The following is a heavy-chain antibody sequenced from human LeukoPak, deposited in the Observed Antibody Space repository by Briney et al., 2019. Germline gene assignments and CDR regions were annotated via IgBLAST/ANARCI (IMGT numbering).Heavy chain of an antibody. CDR2: ISATGGTT. J-gene: IGHJ5*02. V-gene: IGHV3-23*01. D-gene: IGHD4-11*01. CDR3: ARVMTTSLRWFDP. CDR1: GFTFSSYG. Sequence: PGGSLRLSCAASGFTFSSYGMSWVRQAPGKGLEWVSAISATGGTTYYADSVKGRFTISRDNAKNSLYLQMNSLRAEDTAVYYCARVMTTSLRWFDPWGQGTLVTVSS.